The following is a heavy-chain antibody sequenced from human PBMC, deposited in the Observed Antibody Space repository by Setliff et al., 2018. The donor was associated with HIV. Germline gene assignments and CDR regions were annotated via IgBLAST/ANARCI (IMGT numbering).Heavy chain of an antibody. D-gene: IGHD3-3*01. V-gene: IGHV1-69*13. J-gene: IGHJ6*03. CDR2: IIPMLGTA. CDR3: ARGEKRFLERLPLDYYYYYYMDV. CDR1: GGTFRSNA. Sequence: SVKVSCKASGGTFRSNAISWVRQAPGQGLEWMGGIIPMLGTADHAEKFQDRVTITADESTRTVYMELSSLRSEDTAVYYCARGEKRFLERLPLDYYYYYYMDVWGKGITVTVSS.